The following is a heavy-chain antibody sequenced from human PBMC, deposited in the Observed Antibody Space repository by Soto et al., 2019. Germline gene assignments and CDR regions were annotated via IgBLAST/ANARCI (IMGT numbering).Heavy chain of an antibody. Sequence: EVQLVESGGGLVQRGGSLRVSCAASGFTFSRFWMHWVRQAPGMGLVWVSRINSDGSSTNYADSVKGRFTISRDNAKNTLYLQMNSLRVEDTAVYYCARARGSCNGGSCTHKYFYGMDVWGQGTTVTVSS. CDR1: GFTFSRFW. CDR3: ARARGSCNGGSCTHKYFYGMDV. D-gene: IGHD2-15*01. CDR2: INSDGSST. J-gene: IGHJ6*02. V-gene: IGHV3-74*01.